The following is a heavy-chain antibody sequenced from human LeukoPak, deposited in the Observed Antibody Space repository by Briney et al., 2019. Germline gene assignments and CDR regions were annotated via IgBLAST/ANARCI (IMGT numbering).Heavy chain of an antibody. CDR1: VGSLSSYY. J-gene: IGHJ4*02. V-gene: IGHV4-59*01. CDR3: ARVSSSSSEYFDY. D-gene: IGHD6-6*01. CDR2: IYYSGST. Sequence: SETLSLPCTVSVGSLSSYYWSWIRQPPGKGLEWIGYIYYSGSTNYNPSLKSRVTISVDASKIQFSLKLSSVTAADTAVYYCARVSSSSSEYFDYWGQGTLVTVSS.